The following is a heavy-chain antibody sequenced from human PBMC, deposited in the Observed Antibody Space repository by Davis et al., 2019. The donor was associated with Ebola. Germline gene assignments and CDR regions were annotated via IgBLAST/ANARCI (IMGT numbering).Heavy chain of an antibody. CDR1: GGTFSSYA. CDR3: ARGDFWSGSTIGWFDP. CDR2: IIPIFGTA. J-gene: IGHJ5*02. Sequence: SVKVSCKASGGTFSSYAISWVRQAPGQGLEWMGGIIPIFGTANYAQKFQGRVTITRDTSASTAYMELSSLRSEDTAVYYCARGDFWSGSTIGWFDPWGQGTLVTVSS. V-gene: IGHV1-69*05. D-gene: IGHD3-3*01.